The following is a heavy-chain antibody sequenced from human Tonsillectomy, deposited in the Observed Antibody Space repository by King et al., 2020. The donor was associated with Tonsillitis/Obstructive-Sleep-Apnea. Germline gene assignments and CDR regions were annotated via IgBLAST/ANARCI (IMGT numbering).Heavy chain of an antibody. Sequence: VQLQQWGAGLLKPSENLSLTCAVYGGSFSGYYWSWIRQPPGKGLEWIGEINHSGSTNYNPSLKSRVAISVDTSKNQFSLKLSSVTAADTAVYYCARAGIAAAGTEFDYWGQGTLVTVSS. CDR3: ARAGIAAAGTEFDY. J-gene: IGHJ4*02. CDR2: INHSGST. D-gene: IGHD6-13*01. CDR1: GGSFSGYY. V-gene: IGHV4-34*01.